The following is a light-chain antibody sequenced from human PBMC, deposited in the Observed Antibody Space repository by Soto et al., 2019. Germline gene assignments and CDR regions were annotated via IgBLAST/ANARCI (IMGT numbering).Light chain of an antibody. CDR2: YYSDSDK. Sequence: QSVLTQPPSSSASPGESARLTCTLPSSISVVNYNIYWYQQRPGSPPRYLLYYYSDSDKGQGSGVPSRFSGSKDVSANAGILLISGLQSEDEADYYCSSFEASNNVLFGGGTKVTVL. CDR3: SSFEASNNVL. J-gene: IGLJ2*01. CDR1: SSISVVNYN. V-gene: IGLV5-37*01.